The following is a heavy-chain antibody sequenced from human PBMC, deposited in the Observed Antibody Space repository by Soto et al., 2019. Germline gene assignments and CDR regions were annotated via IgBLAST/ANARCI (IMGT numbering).Heavy chain of an antibody. CDR2: ISGSGGST. D-gene: IGHD2-15*01. J-gene: IGHJ4*02. CDR3: AKDPSVWMVAATPPYYFDY. Sequence: PGGSLRLSCAASGFTFSSYAMSWVRQAPGKGLEWVSAISGSGGSTYYADSVKGRFTISRDNSKNTLYLQMNSLRAEDTAVYYCAKDPSVWMVAATPPYYFDYWGQGTLVTVSS. CDR1: GFTFSSYA. V-gene: IGHV3-23*01.